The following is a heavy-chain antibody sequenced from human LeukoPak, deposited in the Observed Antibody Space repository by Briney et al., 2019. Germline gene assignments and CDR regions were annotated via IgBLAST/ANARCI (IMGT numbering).Heavy chain of an antibody. D-gene: IGHD2-2*01. V-gene: IGHV1-18*01. Sequence: ASVKVSCKASGYTFTSYGISWVRQAPGQGLEWMEWISAYNGNTNYAQKLQGRVTMTTDTSTSTAYMELRSLASDDTAVYYCARVGAYCTSTSCLDYWGQGTLVTVSS. CDR2: ISAYNGNT. J-gene: IGHJ4*02. CDR1: GYTFTSYG. CDR3: ARVGAYCTSTSCLDY.